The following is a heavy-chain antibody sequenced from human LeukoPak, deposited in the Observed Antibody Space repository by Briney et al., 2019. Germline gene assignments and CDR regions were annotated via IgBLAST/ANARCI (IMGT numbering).Heavy chain of an antibody. CDR1: GFTFSSYW. D-gene: IGHD1-26*01. CDR2: IKEDGSEI. CDR3: ARRKASGSAIFGY. J-gene: IGHJ4*02. V-gene: IGHV3-7*01. Sequence: GGSLRLSCAASGFTFSSYWMGWVRQAPGKGLEWVANIKEDGSEIYYVDSVKGRFTISRDNTKNSLFLQMNSLRAEDTAVYYCARRKASGSAIFGYWGQGTLVAVSS.